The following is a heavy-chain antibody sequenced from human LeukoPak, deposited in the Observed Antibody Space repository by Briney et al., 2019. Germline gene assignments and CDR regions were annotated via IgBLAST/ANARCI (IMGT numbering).Heavy chain of an antibody. D-gene: IGHD6-19*01. CDR3: AKEGIAVAAPFDY. V-gene: IGHV3-30*04. CDR1: GFTFSGSA. J-gene: IGHJ4*02. Sequence: GGSLRLSCAASGFTFSGSAMHWVRQAPGKGLEWVAVISYDGSNKYYADSVKGRFTISRDNSKNTLYLQMNSLRAEDTAVYYCAKEGIAVAAPFDYWGQGTLVTVSS. CDR2: ISYDGSNK.